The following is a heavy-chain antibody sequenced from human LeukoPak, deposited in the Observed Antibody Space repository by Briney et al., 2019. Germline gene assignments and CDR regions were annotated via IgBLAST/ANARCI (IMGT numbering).Heavy chain of an antibody. CDR3: SSGSHTDV. CDR1: GLTFGSYW. Sequence: GGSLRLSCAASGLTFGSYWMTWVRQAPGKGLEWVANIKEDGNEKHYVDSVKGRFTVARDNAKNSLFLQMNSLRAEDAAIYYCSSGSHTDVWGKGTTVSVSS. V-gene: IGHV3-7*01. CDR2: IKEDGNEK. J-gene: IGHJ6*03. D-gene: IGHD3-22*01.